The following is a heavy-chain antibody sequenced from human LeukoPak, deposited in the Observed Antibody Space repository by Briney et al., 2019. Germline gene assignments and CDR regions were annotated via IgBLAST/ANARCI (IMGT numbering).Heavy chain of an antibody. CDR1: GGSISSVGYY. CDR3: ARDNSHYGSGAASYGMDV. V-gene: IGHV4-31*03. D-gene: IGHD3-10*01. J-gene: IGHJ6*02. CDR2: IYYSGST. Sequence: SETLCLTCTVSGGSISSVGYYRSWIRQHPGKGLEWIGYIYYSGSTYYNPSLKSRVTISVDTSKNQFSLKLSSVTAADTAVYYCARDNSHYGSGAASYGMDVWGQGTTVTVSS.